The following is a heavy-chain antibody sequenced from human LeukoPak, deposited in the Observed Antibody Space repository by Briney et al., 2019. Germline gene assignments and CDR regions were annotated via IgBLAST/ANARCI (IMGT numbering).Heavy chain of an antibody. J-gene: IGHJ6*02. CDR2: IYTSGST. CDR3: ARAGSRYYYGMDV. D-gene: IGHD6-19*01. V-gene: IGHV4-4*07. CDR1: GGSISSYY. Sequence: SETLSLTCTVSGGSISSYYWSWIRQPPGKGLEWIGRIYTSGSTNYNPSLKIRVTMSVDTSNNQYSLKLSSVTAADTAVYYCARAGSRYYYGMDVWGQGPTVTVSS.